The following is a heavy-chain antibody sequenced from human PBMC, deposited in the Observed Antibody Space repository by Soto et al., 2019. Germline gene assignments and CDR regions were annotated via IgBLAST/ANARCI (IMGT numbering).Heavy chain of an antibody. CDR2: IYYSGSR. CDR3: AKESGGYDSSTRYGLDV. J-gene: IGHJ6*02. Sequence: SDPLSLNCSRSPRSIHTVGYYWTSILQQRPKGLEWIGYIYYSGSRDYNPSLKSRVSMSVDASKNQFSLNLTSVTAADTAVYYCAKESGGYDSSTRYGLDVWGQGTTVTVSS. CDR1: PRSIHTVGYY. V-gene: IGHV4-31*03. D-gene: IGHD6-25*01.